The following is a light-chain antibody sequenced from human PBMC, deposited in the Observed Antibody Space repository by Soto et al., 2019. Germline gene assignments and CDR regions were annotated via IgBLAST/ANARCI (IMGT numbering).Light chain of an antibody. V-gene: IGLV2-14*01. CDR3: SSYTSSSTPYD. J-gene: IGLJ1*01. CDR2: EVS. CDR1: SSDVGGYNY. Sequence: QSALTQPASVSGSPGQSITISCTGTSSDVGGYNYVSGYQQHPGKAPKLMIYEVSNRPSGVSNRFSGSKSGNTASLTISGLQAEDEADYYCSSYTSSSTPYDFGTGTKLTVL.